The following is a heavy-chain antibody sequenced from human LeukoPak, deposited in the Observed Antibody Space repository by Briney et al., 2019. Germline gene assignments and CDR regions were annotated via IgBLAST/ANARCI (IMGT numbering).Heavy chain of an antibody. J-gene: IGHJ4*02. D-gene: IGHD6-19*01. CDR3: ARVGPVAGAIDS. CDR1: GYTFTGYY. V-gene: IGHV1-2*02. Sequence: GASVKVSCKASGYTFTGYYMHWVRQAPGQGLEWMGWIKPNSGGTNYAQKFQGRVTMTGDTSISTAYMELSRLRSDDTAVYYCARVGPVAGAIDSWGQGTLVTVSS. CDR2: IKPNSGGT.